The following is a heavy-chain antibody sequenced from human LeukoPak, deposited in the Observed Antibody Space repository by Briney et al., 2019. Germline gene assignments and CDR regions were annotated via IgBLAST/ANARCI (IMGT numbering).Heavy chain of an antibody. V-gene: IGHV3-72*01. D-gene: IGHD5-12*01. CDR3: ARARTYSGYDWDY. J-gene: IGHJ4*02. CDR2: TRNKPNNYTT. Sequence: GGSLRLSCAASGFTFSDHYMDWVRQAPGKGLEWVGRTRNKPNNYTTEYAASVKGRFTISRDDSESSLYLQMNSLKTEDTAVYYCARARTYSGYDWDYWGQGTLVTVSS. CDR1: GFTFSDHY.